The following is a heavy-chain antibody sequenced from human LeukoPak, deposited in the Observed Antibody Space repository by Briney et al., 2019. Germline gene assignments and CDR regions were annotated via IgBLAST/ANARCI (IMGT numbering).Heavy chain of an antibody. Sequence: PGGSLRLSCAASGFTFSSYSMNWVRQAPGKGLEWVSYISSSSSTIYYADSVKGRFTISRDNAKNTLSLQMNSLRVEDTAVYYCARVHYSGSHYPLDAFDIWGQGTMVTVSS. D-gene: IGHD1-26*01. V-gene: IGHV3-48*01. CDR3: ARVHYSGSHYPLDAFDI. CDR2: ISSSSSTI. CDR1: GFTFSSYS. J-gene: IGHJ3*02.